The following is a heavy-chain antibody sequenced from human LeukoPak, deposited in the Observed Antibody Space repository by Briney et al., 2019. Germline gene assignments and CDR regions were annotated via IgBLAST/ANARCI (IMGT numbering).Heavy chain of an antibody. V-gene: IGHV3-53*05. J-gene: IGHJ4*02. Sequence: GGSLRLSCAASGFTVSSNYMSWVRQAPGKGLEWVSVIHIDGSTYYADSVKGRFTISRDNFQNTLYLQMNSLRVEDTAVYYCARDRPYGGKGDFEYWGQGTLVTVSS. D-gene: IGHD4-23*01. CDR1: GFTVSSNY. CDR3: ARDRPYGGKGDFEY. CDR2: IHIDGST.